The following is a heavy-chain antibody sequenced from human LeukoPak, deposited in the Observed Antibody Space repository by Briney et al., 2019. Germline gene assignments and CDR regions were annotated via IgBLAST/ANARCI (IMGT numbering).Heavy chain of an antibody. CDR2: ISAYNGNT. Sequence: GASVKVSCKASGYTFTSYGISWVRQAPGQGLEWMGWISAYNGNTNYAQKLQGRVTMTTDTSTSTAYMELRSLRSDDTAVYYCARDVAGTWLGNWFDPWGQGTLVTVSS. V-gene: IGHV1-18*01. CDR3: ARDVAGTWLGNWFDP. CDR1: GYTFTSYG. J-gene: IGHJ5*02. D-gene: IGHD6-19*01.